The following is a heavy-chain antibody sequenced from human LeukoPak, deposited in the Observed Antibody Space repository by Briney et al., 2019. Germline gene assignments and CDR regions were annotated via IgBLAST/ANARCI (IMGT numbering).Heavy chain of an antibody. CDR3: ARRIWSRQLVF. CDR2: FYHSGST. V-gene: IGHV4-59*12. Sequence: SETLSLTCSVSGGFNTHYYRSWIRQPPGKGLEWIGYFYHSGSTNYNPSLKSRVTISVDTSKNQFSLRLSSVTAADTAVYYCARRIWSRQLVFGGQGTLVTVSS. CDR1: GGFNTHYY. J-gene: IGHJ4*02. D-gene: IGHD6-6*01.